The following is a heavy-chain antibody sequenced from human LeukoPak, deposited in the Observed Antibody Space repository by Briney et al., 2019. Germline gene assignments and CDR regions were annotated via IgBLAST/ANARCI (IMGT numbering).Heavy chain of an antibody. V-gene: IGHV1-18*01. CDR2: ISGYNAKG. D-gene: IGHD6-13*01. J-gene: IGHJ4*02. CDR1: GYSFTTYG. Sequence: ASVKVSCKTSGYSFTTYGISWVRQAPGHGLEWMAWISGYNAKGNHAQKFQDRVTMTIDTSTSTAYMELRSLRSEDTAVYYCAGGPLYSSSVSWGQGTLVTVSS. CDR3: AGGPLYSSSVS.